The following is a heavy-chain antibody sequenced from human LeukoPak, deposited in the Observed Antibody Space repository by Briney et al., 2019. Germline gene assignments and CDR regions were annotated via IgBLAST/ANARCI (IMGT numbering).Heavy chain of an antibody. CDR1: GGSFIGFH. V-gene: IGHV4-34*01. J-gene: IGHJ4*02. CDR3: ARASDYGSGSYHY. CDR2: INHSGST. Sequence: SETLSLTCAVYGGSFIGFHWNWIRQPPGKGLEWIGDINHSGSTNYNPSLKSRVTISVDTSKNQFSLKLSSVTAADTAVYYCARASDYGSGSYHYWGQGTLVTVSS. D-gene: IGHD3-10*01.